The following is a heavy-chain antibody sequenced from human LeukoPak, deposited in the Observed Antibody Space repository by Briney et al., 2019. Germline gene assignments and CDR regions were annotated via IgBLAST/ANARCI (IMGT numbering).Heavy chain of an antibody. J-gene: IGHJ6*02. Sequence: PSETLSLTCTVSGGSISSYYWSWIRQPAGKGLEWIGRIYTSGSTNYNPSLKSRVTMSVDTSKNQFSLKLSSVTAADTAVYYCARESRATIFGVVIRDYYYGMDVWGQGPTVTVSS. CDR2: IYTSGST. D-gene: IGHD3-3*01. V-gene: IGHV4-4*07. CDR3: ARESRATIFGVVIRDYYYGMDV. CDR1: GGSISSYY.